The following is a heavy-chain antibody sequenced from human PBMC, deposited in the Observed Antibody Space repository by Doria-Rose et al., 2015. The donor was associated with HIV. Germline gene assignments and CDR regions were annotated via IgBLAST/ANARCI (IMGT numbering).Heavy chain of an antibody. Sequence: QESGPVLVKPTETLTLTCTVSGVSLSSPGMGVSWIRQPPGKALGWLANIFSDDERSYKTSLKSRLTISRGTSKSRVVLTMTDMDPVDTATYYCARIKSSRWYHKYYFDFWGQGTLVIVSA. CDR2: IFSDDER. D-gene: IGHD6-13*01. V-gene: IGHV2-26*01. J-gene: IGHJ4*02. CDR1: GVSLSSPGMG. CDR3: ARIKSSRWYHKYYFDF.